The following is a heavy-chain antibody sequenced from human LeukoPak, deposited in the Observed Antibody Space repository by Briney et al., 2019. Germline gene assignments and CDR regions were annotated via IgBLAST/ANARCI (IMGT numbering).Heavy chain of an antibody. CDR1: GYTFTSYY. CDR2: INPSGGST. V-gene: IGHV1-46*01. D-gene: IGHD3-3*01. Sequence: ASVKVSCKASGYTFTSYYMHWVRQAPGQGLEWMGIINPSGGSTSYAQKFQGRVTITADESTSTAYMELSSLRSEDTAVYYCARGQSLEWLGSFDYWGQGTLVTVSS. J-gene: IGHJ4*02. CDR3: ARGQSLEWLGSFDY.